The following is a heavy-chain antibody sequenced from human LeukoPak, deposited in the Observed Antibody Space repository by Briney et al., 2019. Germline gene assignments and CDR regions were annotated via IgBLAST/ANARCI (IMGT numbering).Heavy chain of an antibody. J-gene: IGHJ4*02. CDR3: AKGIYYDFWSGPYYFDY. CDR2: ISGSGGST. Sequence: GGSLRLSYAASGFTFSSYGMSWVRQAPGKGLEWVSAISGSGGSTYYADSVKGRFTISRDNSKNTLYLQMNSLRAEDTAVYYCAKGIYYDFWSGPYYFDYWGQGTLVTVSS. D-gene: IGHD3-3*01. V-gene: IGHV3-23*01. CDR1: GFTFSSYG.